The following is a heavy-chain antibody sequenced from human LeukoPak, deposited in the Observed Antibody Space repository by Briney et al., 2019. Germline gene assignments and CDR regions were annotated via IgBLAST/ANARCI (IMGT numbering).Heavy chain of an antibody. D-gene: IGHD3-10*01. CDR3: LGYYSGSPN. CDR2: IKHDGSEK. CDR1: GFTFSIYW. Sequence: GGSLRLSCAASGFTFSIYWMSWVRQAPGKGLEWVANIKHDGSEKYYVDSVKGRFTISRDSAKNTLFLQMNDLRAEDTAVYYCLGYYSGSPNWGQGTLVTVSS. J-gene: IGHJ4*02. V-gene: IGHV3-7*01.